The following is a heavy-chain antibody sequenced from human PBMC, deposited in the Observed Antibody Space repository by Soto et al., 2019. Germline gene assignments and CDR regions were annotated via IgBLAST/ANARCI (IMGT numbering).Heavy chain of an antibody. CDR3: AREAAVDGMDV. D-gene: IGHD6-19*01. CDR2: ISSSGSTI. J-gene: IGHJ6*02. CDR1: GFTFSSYE. Sequence: TGGSLRLSCAASGFTFSSYEMNWVRQAPGKGLEWVSYISSSGSTIYYADSVKGRFTISRDNAKNSLYLQMNSLRAEDTAVYYCAREAAVDGMDVWGQGTTVPVSS. V-gene: IGHV3-48*03.